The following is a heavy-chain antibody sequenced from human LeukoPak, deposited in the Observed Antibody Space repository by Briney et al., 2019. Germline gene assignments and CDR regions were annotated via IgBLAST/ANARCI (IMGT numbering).Heavy chain of an antibody. CDR2: VDTEDGET. CDR1: GYTFTDYY. V-gene: IGHV1-69-2*01. J-gene: IGHJ4*02. Sequence: ASVKISCKVSGYTFTDYYMRWVQQAPGKGLGWMGLVDTEDGETIYAEKFQGRVTITADTYTDKAYMELSSLRSEDTAVYYCARVIAAAGTSNDYWGQGTLVTVSS. D-gene: IGHD6-13*01. CDR3: ARVIAAAGTSNDY.